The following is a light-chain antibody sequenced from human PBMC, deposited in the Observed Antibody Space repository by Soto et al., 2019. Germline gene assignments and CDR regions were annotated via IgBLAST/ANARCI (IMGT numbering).Light chain of an antibody. V-gene: IGLV2-14*03. CDR3: VSYTSSTTYV. CDR2: DVA. J-gene: IGLJ1*01. Sequence: QSALTQPASVSDSPGQSITISCTGTSSDVGGSNFVSWYQQHPGKPPKLIIYDVAIRPSGVSNRFSGSKSGSTASLIISRLQTEDEADYYCVSYTSSTTYVFGTGTKLTVL. CDR1: SSDVGGSNF.